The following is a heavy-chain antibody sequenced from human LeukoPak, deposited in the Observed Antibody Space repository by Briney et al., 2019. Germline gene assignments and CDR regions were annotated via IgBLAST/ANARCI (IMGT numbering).Heavy chain of an antibody. J-gene: IGHJ6*02. CDR3: ARDGSGYDYGNYVPIARYYYYGMDV. Sequence: ASVKVSCKASGYTFTSYGISWVRQAPGQGLEWMGWISAYNGNTNYAQKLQGRVTMTTDTSTSTAYMELRSLRSDDTAVYYCARDGSGYDYGNYVPIARYYYYGMDVWGQGTTVTVSS. D-gene: IGHD4-11*01. CDR1: GYTFTSYG. V-gene: IGHV1-18*01. CDR2: ISAYNGNT.